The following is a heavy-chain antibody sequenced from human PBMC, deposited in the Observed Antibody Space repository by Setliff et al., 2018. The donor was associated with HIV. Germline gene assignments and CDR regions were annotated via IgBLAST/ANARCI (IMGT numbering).Heavy chain of an antibody. D-gene: IGHD1-1*01. V-gene: IGHV3-23*01. J-gene: IGHJ4*02. CDR3: ASARIPTGGTSTSLDY. Sequence: GGSLRLSCAASGFTFRSYAMSWVRQAPGKGLEWVSGISGNAGSSFYADSVKGRFTISRDNSKNTVYLQMNSLRPEDTAVYYCASARIPTGGTSTSLDYWGQGALVTVSS. CDR1: GFTFRSYA. CDR2: ISGNAGSS.